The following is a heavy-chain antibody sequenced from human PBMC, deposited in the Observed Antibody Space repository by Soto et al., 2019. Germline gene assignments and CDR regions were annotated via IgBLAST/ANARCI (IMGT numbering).Heavy chain of an antibody. CDR2: ISAYNGNT. Sequence: ASVKVSCKASGYTFTSYGISWVRQAPGQGLEWMGWISAYNGNTNYAQKLQGRVTMTTDTSTNTAYMELRSLRSDDTAVYYCAKNQDYYYYGMDVWGQGATVTVSS. V-gene: IGHV1-18*04. J-gene: IGHJ6*02. CDR3: AKNQDYYYYGMDV. CDR1: GYTFTSYG.